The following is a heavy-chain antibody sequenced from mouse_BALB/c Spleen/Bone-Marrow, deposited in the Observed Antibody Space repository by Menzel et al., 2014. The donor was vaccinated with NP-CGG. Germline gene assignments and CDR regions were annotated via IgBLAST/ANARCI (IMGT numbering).Heavy chain of an antibody. Sequence: QVQLQQSGAELVRPGSSVKISCKASGYAFSTYWMNWVKQRPGQGLEWIGQIYPGDGDTNYNEKFKGKATRTADKSSSTASIQLSRLTSEDSAVYFCARVGFSFDYRGQGTNLTDSS. CDR2: IYPGDGDT. CDR1: GYAFSTYW. D-gene: IGHD4-1*01. J-gene: IGHJ2*01. CDR3: ARVGFSFDY. V-gene: IGHV1-80*01.